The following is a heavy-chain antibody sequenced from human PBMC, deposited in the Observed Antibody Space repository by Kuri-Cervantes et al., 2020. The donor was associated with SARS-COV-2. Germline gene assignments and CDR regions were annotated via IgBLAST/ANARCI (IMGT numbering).Heavy chain of an antibody. CDR2: ISGSGGST. CDR3: AKAQTGRSPDAFDI. V-gene: IGHV3-23*01. CDR1: GFTFSSYA. Sequence: LSLTCAASGFTFSSYAMSWVRQAPGKGLEWVSAISGSGGSTYYADSVKDRFTISRDNSKNTLYLQMNSLRAEDTAVYYCAKAQTGRSPDAFDIWGQGTMVTVSS. J-gene: IGHJ3*02. D-gene: IGHD1-1*01.